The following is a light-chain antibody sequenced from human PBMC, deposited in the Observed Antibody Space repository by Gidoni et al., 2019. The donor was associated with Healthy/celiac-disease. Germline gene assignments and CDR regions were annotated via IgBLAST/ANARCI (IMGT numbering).Light chain of an antibody. Sequence: DIQMTQSPSSLSASVGDRVTITCRASQSISSYLYWYQQKPGKAPKLLIYAASSLQSGVPSRFSGSGSGTDFTLTISSLQPGDFATYYCQQSYSTPWTFGQGTKVEIK. CDR3: QQSYSTPWT. CDR1: QSISSY. J-gene: IGKJ1*01. CDR2: AAS. V-gene: IGKV1-39*01.